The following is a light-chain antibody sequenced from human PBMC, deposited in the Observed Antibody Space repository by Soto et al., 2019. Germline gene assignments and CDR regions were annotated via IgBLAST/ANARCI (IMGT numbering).Light chain of an antibody. J-gene: IGLJ2*01. Sequence: QLVLTRSPSASASLGASVRLTCTLSSGHSTYAIAWHQQQPEKGPRYLMKLNSDGSHSKGDGIPDRFSDSSSGVERYLTISSLQSDDEADYYCQTWGTGMVFGAGTRLTVL. CDR1: SGHSTYA. V-gene: IGLV4-69*01. CDR2: LNSDGSH. CDR3: QTWGTGMV.